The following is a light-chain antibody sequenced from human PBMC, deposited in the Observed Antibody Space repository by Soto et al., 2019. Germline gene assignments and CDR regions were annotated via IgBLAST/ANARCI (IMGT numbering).Light chain of an antibody. J-gene: IGLJ2*01. CDR1: STDAATYNS. CDR3: CSYAGSFVV. Sequence: QSALTQPASVSGSPGQSITISCTGTSTDAATYNSVSWYQQHPGKAPKLMIYEVSNRPSGISNRFSGSKSGNTASLTISGLQPEDEADYYCCSYAGSFVVFGGGTKLTVL. CDR2: EVS. V-gene: IGLV2-14*01.